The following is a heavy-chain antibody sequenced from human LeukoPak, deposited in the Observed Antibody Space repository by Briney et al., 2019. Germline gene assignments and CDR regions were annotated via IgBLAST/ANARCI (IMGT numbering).Heavy chain of an antibody. D-gene: IGHD6-19*01. CDR3: AREVGRTGEVAGEVGYYYYYGMDV. CDR2: ISGSGGST. V-gene: IGHV3-23*01. Sequence: ETGGSLRLSCAASGFTFSSYAMSWVRQAPGKGLEWVSAISGSGGSTYYADSVKGRFTISRDNSKNTLYLQMNSLRAEDTAVYYCAREVGRTGEVAGEVGYYYYYGMDVWGQGTTVTVSS. J-gene: IGHJ6*02. CDR1: GFTFSSYA.